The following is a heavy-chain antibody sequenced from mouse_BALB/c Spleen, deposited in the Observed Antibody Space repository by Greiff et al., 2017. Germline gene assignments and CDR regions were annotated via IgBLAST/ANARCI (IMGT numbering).Heavy chain of an antibody. CDR3: AREGNHGGFAY. CDR1: GFTFSDYY. CDR2: ISDGGSYT. J-gene: IGHJ3*01. Sequence: EVQLQESGGGLVKPGGSLKLSCAASGFTFSDYYMYWVRQTPEKRLEWVATISDGGSYTYYPDSVKGRFTISRDNAKNNLYLQMSSLKSEDTAMYYCAREGNHGGFAYWGQGTLVTVSA. V-gene: IGHV5-4*02. D-gene: IGHD2-1*01.